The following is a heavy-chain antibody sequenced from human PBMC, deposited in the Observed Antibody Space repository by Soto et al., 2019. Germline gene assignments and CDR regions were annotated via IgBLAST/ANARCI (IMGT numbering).Heavy chain of an antibody. CDR1: GFTFTSSA. Sequence: SVKVSCKASGFTFTSSAMQWVQQARGQRLEWIGWIVVGSGNTNYAQKFQERVTITRDMSTSTAYMELSSLRSEDTAVYYCAAERYFDWGMGAFDIWGQGTMVTVSS. J-gene: IGHJ3*02. CDR2: IVVGSGNT. V-gene: IGHV1-58*02. D-gene: IGHD3-9*01. CDR3: AAERYFDWGMGAFDI.